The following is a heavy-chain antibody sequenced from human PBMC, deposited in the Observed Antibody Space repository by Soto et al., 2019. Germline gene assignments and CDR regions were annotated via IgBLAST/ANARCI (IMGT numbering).Heavy chain of an antibody. CDR3: ARDHRQQLVYGMDV. CDR2: ISSSSSYI. V-gene: IGHV3-21*01. D-gene: IGHD6-13*01. J-gene: IGHJ6*02. CDR1: GFTFSSYS. Sequence: EVQLVESGGGLVKPGGSLRLSCVASGFTFSSYSMNWVRQAPGKGLEWVSSISSSSSYIYYADSVKGRFTISRDNAKNSLYLQMNSLRAEDTAVYYCARDHRQQLVYGMDVWGQGTTVTVSS.